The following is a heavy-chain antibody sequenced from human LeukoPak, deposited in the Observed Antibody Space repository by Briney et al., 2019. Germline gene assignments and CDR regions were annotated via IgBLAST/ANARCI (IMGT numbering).Heavy chain of an antibody. D-gene: IGHD6-6*01. CDR1: GGTFSFYA. CDR3: ARDRSSSPPDAMDM. Sequence: GASVKVSCKASGGTFSFYAVSWVRQVPGQGLEWMGGIIPIFGTANYAQKFQGRVTITTDESTSTAYMEVSSLRSEDTAVYYFARDRSSSPPDAMDMWGQGTMVTVSS. V-gene: IGHV1-69*05. CDR2: IIPIFGTA. J-gene: IGHJ3*02.